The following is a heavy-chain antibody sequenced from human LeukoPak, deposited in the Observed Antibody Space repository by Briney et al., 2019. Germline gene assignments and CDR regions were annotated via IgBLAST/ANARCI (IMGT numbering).Heavy chain of an antibody. V-gene: IGHV3-33*01. CDR1: GYTFTSYG. CDR3: ARGCSGIYRTYNWFDP. Sequence: GGALKLSCAASGYTFTSYGMHWVRQAPGQGLEWMAVIWSYGTNKYYTDSVKGRFTISRDNSKNTLYLQLDSLRSEDTAVYYCARGCSGIYRTYNWFDPWGQGTLVTVSS. J-gene: IGHJ5*02. CDR2: IWSYGTNK. D-gene: IGHD1-26*01.